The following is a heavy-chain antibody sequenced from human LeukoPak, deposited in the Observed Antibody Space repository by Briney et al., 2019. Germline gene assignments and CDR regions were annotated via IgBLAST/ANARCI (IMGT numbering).Heavy chain of an antibody. V-gene: IGHV4-61*02. CDR2: IYTSGST. CDR3: ARAKGASCSSTSCYVAAMVTFDI. D-gene: IGHD2-2*01. Sequence: SETLSLTCTVSGGSISSGSYYWSWIRQPAGKGLEWIVRIYTSGSTNYNPSLKSRVTISVDTSKNQFSLKLSYVTAADTAVYYCARAKGASCSSTSCYVAAMVTFDIWGQGTMVTVSS. CDR1: GGSISSGSYY. J-gene: IGHJ3*02.